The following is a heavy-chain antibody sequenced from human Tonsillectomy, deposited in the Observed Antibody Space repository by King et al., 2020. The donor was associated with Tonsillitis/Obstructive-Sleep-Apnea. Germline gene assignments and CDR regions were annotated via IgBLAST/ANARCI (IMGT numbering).Heavy chain of an antibody. Sequence: VQLVESGAEVKKPGASVKVSCKASGYTFTDCYLHWVRQAPGHGLEWMGRINPNSGVPNFVQKLQGRVTMPRDTSISTAYMDLRSLRADDTAVYYCWRTGYSPIDVWGKGTTVTVSS. CDR3: WRTGYSPIDV. J-gene: IGHJ6*03. CDR2: INPNSGVP. CDR1: GYTFTDCY. D-gene: IGHD5-18*01. V-gene: IGHV1-2*06.